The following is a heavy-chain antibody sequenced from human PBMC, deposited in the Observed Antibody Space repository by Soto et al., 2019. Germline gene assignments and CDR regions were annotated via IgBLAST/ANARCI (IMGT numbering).Heavy chain of an antibody. CDR2: ISYDGSNK. CDR1: GFTFSSYG. D-gene: IGHD6-6*01. V-gene: IGHV3-30*18. J-gene: IGHJ4*02. CDR3: AKDGVGSSSSFGPQLTSYTLDY. Sequence: AGGSLRLSCAASGFTFSSYGMHWVRQAPGKGLEWVAVISYDGSNKYYADSVKGRFTISRDNSKNTLYLQMNSLRAEDTAVYYCAKDGVGSSSSFGPQLTSYTLDYWGQGTLVTVSS.